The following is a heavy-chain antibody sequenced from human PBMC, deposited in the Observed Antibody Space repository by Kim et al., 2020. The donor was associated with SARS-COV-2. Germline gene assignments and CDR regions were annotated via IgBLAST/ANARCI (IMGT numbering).Heavy chain of an antibody. J-gene: IGHJ5*02. CDR3: ATAAPIAVAGNWFDP. D-gene: IGHD6-19*01. CDR1: GYTLTELS. CDR2: FDPEDGET. Sequence: ASVKVSCKVSGYTLTELSMHWVRQAPRKGLEWMGGFDPEDGETIYAQKFQGRVTMTEDTSTDTAYMELSSLRSEDTAVYYCATAAPIAVAGNWFDPWGQGTLVTVCS. V-gene: IGHV1-24*01.